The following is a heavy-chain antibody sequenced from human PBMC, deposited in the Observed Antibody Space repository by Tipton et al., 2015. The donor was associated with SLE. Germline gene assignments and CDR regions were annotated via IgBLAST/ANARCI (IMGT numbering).Heavy chain of an antibody. D-gene: IGHD3-3*01. Sequence: GLVKPSETLSLTCAVSGGSISSSSYYWGWIRQPPGKGLEWIGSIYYSGSTYYNPSLKSRVTISVDTSKNQFSLKLSSVTAADTAVYYCARVRFLEWLSPYYFDYWGQGTLVTVSS. CDR3: ARVRFLEWLSPYYFDY. CDR2: IYYSGST. V-gene: IGHV4-39*07. J-gene: IGHJ4*02. CDR1: GGSISSSSYY.